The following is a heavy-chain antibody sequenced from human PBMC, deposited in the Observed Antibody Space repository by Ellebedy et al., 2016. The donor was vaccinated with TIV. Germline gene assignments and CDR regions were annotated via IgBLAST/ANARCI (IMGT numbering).Heavy chain of an antibody. V-gene: IGHV3-9*01. Sequence: GGSLRLSXVVSGISFDDYAMHWVRQPPGKGLEWVAGISWNSGSIAYADSVSGRFTVSRDNAKSTLYLQLSSLRPEDSAVYYCAKDFGAGANANSGSPYVTHYYGMDVWGQGTTVTVSS. J-gene: IGHJ6*02. CDR2: ISWNSGSI. CDR3: AKDFGAGANANSGSPYVTHYYGMDV. CDR1: GISFDDYA. D-gene: IGHD3-22*01.